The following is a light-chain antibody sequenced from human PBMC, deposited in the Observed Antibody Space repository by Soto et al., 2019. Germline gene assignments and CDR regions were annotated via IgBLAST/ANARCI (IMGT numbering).Light chain of an antibody. V-gene: IGLV2-8*01. J-gene: IGLJ2*01. Sequence: QSALTQPPSASGSPGQSVTISCTGTRSDIGGYEYVSWYQQHPGKAPKVMIYEVSKRPSGVPDRFSGPKSGNTASLTVSGLQAEDEADYYCSSYAGSNNLLFGGGTKLTVL. CDR2: EVS. CDR1: RSDIGGYEY. CDR3: SSYAGSNNLL.